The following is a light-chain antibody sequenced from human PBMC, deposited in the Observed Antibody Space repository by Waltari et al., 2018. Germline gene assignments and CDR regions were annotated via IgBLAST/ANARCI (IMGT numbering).Light chain of an antibody. CDR3: QQLYSSPFT. Sequence: DIQLTQSPSFLSASVGDRVTITCRASQDIRSLLACYQQNPGKAPKLLIYAASTLQSGVPSRFSGRGSGTEFTLTISSLQPEDFATYYCQQLYSSPFTFGPGTKVDL. J-gene: IGKJ3*01. CDR2: AAS. CDR1: QDIRSL. V-gene: IGKV1-9*01.